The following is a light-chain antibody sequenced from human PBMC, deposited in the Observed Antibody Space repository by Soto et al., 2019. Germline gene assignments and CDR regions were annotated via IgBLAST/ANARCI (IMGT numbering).Light chain of an antibody. CDR3: TSYSRYRVLV. CDR2: EVS. V-gene: IGLV2-14*01. Sequence: HSVLTQPASVSGSLGQSITISCTGTSSDIGGYKYVSWYQQHPGKAPKLIIFEVSNRPSGVSDRFSGSNSGNTASLTISGLQAEDEADYYCTSYSRYRVLVFGGGTKGTVL. CDR1: SSDIGGYKY. J-gene: IGLJ3*02.